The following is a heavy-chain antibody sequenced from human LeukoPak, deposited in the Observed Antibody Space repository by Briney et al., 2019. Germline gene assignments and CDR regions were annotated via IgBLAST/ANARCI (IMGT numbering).Heavy chain of an antibody. V-gene: IGHV4-4*02. J-gene: IGHJ4*02. D-gene: IGHD5-18*01. CDR1: GGSISSSNW. Sequence: SETLSLTCAVSGGSISSSNWWSWVRQPPGKGLEWIGEIYHSGSTNYNPSLKSRVTISVDKSKNQFSLKLRSVTAADTAVYYCARDRMGTVMVPIDYWGQGTLVTVSS. CDR2: IYHSGST. CDR3: ARDRMGTVMVPIDY.